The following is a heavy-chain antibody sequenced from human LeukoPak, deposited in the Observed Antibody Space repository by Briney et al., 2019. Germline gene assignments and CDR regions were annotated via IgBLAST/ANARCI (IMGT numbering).Heavy chain of an antibody. D-gene: IGHD6-19*01. CDR2: INPNSGGT. V-gene: IGHV1-2*02. J-gene: IGHJ3*02. CDR3: ARDAAPIAVAGTPGAFDI. Sequence: ASVKVSRKASGYTFTGYYMHWVRQAPGQGLEWMGWINPNSGGTNYAQKFQGRVTMTRDTSISTAYMELSRLRSDDTAVYYCARDAAPIAVAGTPGAFDIWGQGTMVTVSS. CDR1: GYTFTGYY.